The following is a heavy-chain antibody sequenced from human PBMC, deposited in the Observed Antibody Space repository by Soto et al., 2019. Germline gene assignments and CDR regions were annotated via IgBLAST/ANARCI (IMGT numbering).Heavy chain of an antibody. D-gene: IGHD1-1*01. J-gene: IGHJ4*02. Sequence: QVQLQQWGAGLLKPSETLSLTCAVYGGSFSGYYWSWIRQPPGKGLEWIGQINHSGGTNYNPSLKSRVTISVDTSKNQFSLNLNSVTAAHTAVYYCVRGVRYWGQGTLVTVSS. CDR1: GGSFSGYY. V-gene: IGHV4-34*01. CDR3: VRGVRY. CDR2: INHSGGT.